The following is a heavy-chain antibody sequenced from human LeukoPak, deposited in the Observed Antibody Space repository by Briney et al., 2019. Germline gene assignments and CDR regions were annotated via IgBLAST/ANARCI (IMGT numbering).Heavy chain of an antibody. CDR2: ISYDGSNK. CDR1: GFTFSSYA. J-gene: IGHJ6*02. V-gene: IGHV3-30-3*01. CDR3: ARRTELRFLEWLNDYYYYYGMDV. D-gene: IGHD3-3*01. Sequence: GGSLRLSCAASGFTFSSYAMHWVRQAPGKGLEWVAVISYDGSNKYYADPVKGRFTISRDNSKNTLYLQMNSLRAEDTAVYYCARRTELRFLEWLNDYYYYYGMDVWGQGTTVTVSS.